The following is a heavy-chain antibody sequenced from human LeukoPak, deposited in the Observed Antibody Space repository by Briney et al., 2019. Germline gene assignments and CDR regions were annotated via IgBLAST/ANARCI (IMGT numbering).Heavy chain of an antibody. CDR3: AVRGLWFGELTDY. Sequence: ASVKVSCKASGYTFTSYDINWVRQATGQGLEWMGWMNPNSGNTGYAQKLQGRVTMTRNTSISTAYMELSSLRSEDTAVYYCAVRGLWFGELTDYWGQGTLVTVSS. CDR1: GYTFTSYD. CDR2: MNPNSGNT. V-gene: IGHV1-8*01. J-gene: IGHJ4*02. D-gene: IGHD3-10*01.